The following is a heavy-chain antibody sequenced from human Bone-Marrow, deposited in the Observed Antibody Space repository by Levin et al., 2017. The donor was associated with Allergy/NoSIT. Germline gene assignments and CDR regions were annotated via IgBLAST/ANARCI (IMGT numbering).Heavy chain of an antibody. CDR3: ARHDTIFGVVVWLFDY. CDR1: DYSISNGYF. Sequence: PSETLSLTCTISDYSISNGYFWAWIRQPPGKGLEWIGSVFHRGTTYYNPSLRSRVTISADTSKNQISLNLRSVTATDTAVYYCARHDTIFGVVVWLFDYWGQGALVAVSS. J-gene: IGHJ4*02. CDR2: VFHRGTT. V-gene: IGHV4-38-2*02. D-gene: IGHD3-3*01.